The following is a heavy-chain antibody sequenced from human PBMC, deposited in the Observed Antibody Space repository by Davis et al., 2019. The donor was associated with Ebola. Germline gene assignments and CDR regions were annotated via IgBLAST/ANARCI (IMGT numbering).Heavy chain of an antibody. CDR3: ARERELLYRGAFDI. CDR2: INHSGST. CDR1: GGSFSGYY. D-gene: IGHD3-10*01. J-gene: IGHJ3*02. Sequence: PSETLSLTCAVYGGSFSGYYWSWIRQPPGKGLEWIGEINHSGSTNYNPSLKSRVTISVDTSKNQFSLKLSSVTAADTAVYYCARERELLYRGAFDIWGQGTMVTVSS. V-gene: IGHV4-34*01.